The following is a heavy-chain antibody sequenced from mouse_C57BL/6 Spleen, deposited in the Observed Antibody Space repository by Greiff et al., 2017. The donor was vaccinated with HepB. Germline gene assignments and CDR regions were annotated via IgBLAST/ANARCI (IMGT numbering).Heavy chain of an antibody. J-gene: IGHJ3*01. CDR2: IYPRSGNT. CDR1: GYTFTSYG. V-gene: IGHV1-81*01. Sequence: VQLVESGAELARPGASVKLSCKASGYTFTSYGISWVKQRTGQGLEWIGEIYPRSGNTYYNEKFKGKATLTADKSSSTAYMELRSLTSEDSAVYFCARRNDYLFAYWGQGTLVTVSA. D-gene: IGHD2-4*01. CDR3: ARRNDYLFAY.